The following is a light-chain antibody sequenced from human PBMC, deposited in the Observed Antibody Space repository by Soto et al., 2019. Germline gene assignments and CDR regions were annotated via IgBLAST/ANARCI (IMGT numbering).Light chain of an antibody. V-gene: IGLV2-14*01. Sequence: QSVLTQPAPVSGSPGQSITISCTGTSSDVGGYNYVSWYQQHPGKAPKLMIYEVSNRPSGVSNRFSGSKSGNTASLTISGLQAEDEADYYCSSYTSSSTLVFGTGTKVT. CDR3: SSYTSSSTLV. J-gene: IGLJ1*01. CDR1: SSDVGGYNY. CDR2: EVS.